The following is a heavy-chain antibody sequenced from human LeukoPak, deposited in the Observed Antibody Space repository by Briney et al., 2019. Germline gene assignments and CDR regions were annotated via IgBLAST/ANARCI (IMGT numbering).Heavy chain of an antibody. CDR1: GGSISSYY. Sequence: SETLSLTCTVSGGSISSYYWSWIRQPAGKGLEWIGRIYTTGSTNYNPSLKNRVTMSVDTSKNQFSLKLSSVTAADTAVYYCARQLAAAGTAGFDYWGQGTLVTVSS. J-gene: IGHJ4*02. CDR3: ARQLAAAGTAGFDY. V-gene: IGHV4-4*07. CDR2: IYTTGST. D-gene: IGHD6-13*01.